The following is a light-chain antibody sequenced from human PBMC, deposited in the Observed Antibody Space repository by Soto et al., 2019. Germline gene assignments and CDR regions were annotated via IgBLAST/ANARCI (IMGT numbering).Light chain of an antibody. CDR2: AAS. J-gene: IGKJ5*01. Sequence: DIQMTQSPSSLSASVGDRVTITCRASESINRHLNWYQQQPGKAPKLLIYAASSSQNGVPSRFXGGGSGTDFTLIITNLQPEDFATYYCPQSYTALSITFGQGTRLEIK. V-gene: IGKV1-39*01. CDR1: ESINRH. CDR3: PQSYTALSIT.